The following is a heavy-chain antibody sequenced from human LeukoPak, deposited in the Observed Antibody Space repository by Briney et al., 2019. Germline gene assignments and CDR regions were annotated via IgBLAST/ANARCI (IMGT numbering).Heavy chain of an antibody. V-gene: IGHV4-39*01. CDR1: GGSISSSSYY. Sequence: SETLSLTCTVPGGSISSSSYYWGWIRQPPGKGLEWIGSIYYSGSTYYNPSLKSRVTISIDTSKNQFSLKLSSVTAADTAVYYCARHYDILTDSRYFDYWGQGTLVTVSS. J-gene: IGHJ4*02. CDR3: ARHYDILTDSRYFDY. D-gene: IGHD3-9*01. CDR2: IYYSGST.